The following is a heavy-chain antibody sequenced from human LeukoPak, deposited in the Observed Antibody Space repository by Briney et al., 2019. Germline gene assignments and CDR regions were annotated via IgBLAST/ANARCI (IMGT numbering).Heavy chain of an antibody. CDR1: GFTFSSYW. Sequence: GGSLRLSCAASGFTFSSYWMSWVRQAPGKGLEWVSAISDDGASTHYADSVKGRFTISRDNSKNTLYLQMNSLRAEDTAVYYCAKGKFNYYYYYMDVWGKGTTVTVSS. CDR3: AKGKFNYYYYYMDV. CDR2: ISDDGAST. V-gene: IGHV3-23*01. J-gene: IGHJ6*03.